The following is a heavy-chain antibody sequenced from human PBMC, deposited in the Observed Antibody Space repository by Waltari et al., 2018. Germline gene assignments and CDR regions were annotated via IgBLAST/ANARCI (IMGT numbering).Heavy chain of an antibody. Sequence: QVQLQQWGAGLLKPSETLSLTCAVYGGSFSGYYWSWIRQPPGKGLEWIGEINHSGSTNYNPCLKSRGTRSVDTSKNQFSLKLSSVTAADTAVYDCARGRGAGRKTSYYYYGMDVWGQGTTVTVSS. CDR3: ARGRGAGRKTSYYYYGMDV. V-gene: IGHV4-34*01. J-gene: IGHJ6*02. D-gene: IGHD4-17*01. CDR2: INHSGST. CDR1: GGSFSGYY.